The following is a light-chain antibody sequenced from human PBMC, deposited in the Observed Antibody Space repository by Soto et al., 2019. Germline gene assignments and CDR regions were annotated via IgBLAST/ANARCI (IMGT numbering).Light chain of an antibody. Sequence: EIVMTQSPATLSVSPGDRATLSCRASQSVSRKLAWYQQKPGQAPRLLIYDASTRATGIPDRFSGSGSGTEFTLTISSLQSEDFAVYYCQQYNIRYTFGQGTKVDNK. V-gene: IGKV3-15*01. J-gene: IGKJ2*01. CDR2: DAS. CDR1: QSVSRK. CDR3: QQYNIRYT.